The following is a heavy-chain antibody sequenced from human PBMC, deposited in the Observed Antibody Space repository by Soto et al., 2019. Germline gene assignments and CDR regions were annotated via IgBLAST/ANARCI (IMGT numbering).Heavy chain of an antibody. D-gene: IGHD2-15*01. CDR2: IIPIFGTT. Sequence: QVQLVQSGAEVKKPGSSVKVSCKASGGTFSSYAISWVRQAPGQGLEWMGGIIPIFGTTNYAQKFQGRVTITADESTSTAYMELSSLSSEETGMYYCARVVTVVKSFHYWYFDLWGRGILVTVSS. J-gene: IGHJ2*01. CDR1: GGTFSSYA. V-gene: IGHV1-69*12. CDR3: ARVVTVVKSFHYWYFDL.